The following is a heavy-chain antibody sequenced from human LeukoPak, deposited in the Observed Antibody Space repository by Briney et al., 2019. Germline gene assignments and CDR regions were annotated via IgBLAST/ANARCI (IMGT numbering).Heavy chain of an antibody. J-gene: IGHJ5*02. CDR1: GGSISSYY. CDR3: ARVRTPDWFDP. CDR2: IYYSGST. D-gene: IGHD1-14*01. Sequence: SETLSLTCTVSGGSISSYYWSWIRQPPGKGLEWIGYIYYSGSTYYNPSLKSRVTISVDTSKNQFSLKLSSVTAADTAVYYCARVRTPDWFDPWGQGTLVTVSS. V-gene: IGHV4-59*12.